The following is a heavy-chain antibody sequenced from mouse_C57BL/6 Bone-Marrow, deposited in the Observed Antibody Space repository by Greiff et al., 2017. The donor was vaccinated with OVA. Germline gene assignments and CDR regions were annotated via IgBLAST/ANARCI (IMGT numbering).Heavy chain of an antibody. CDR1: GYTFTSYW. J-gene: IGHJ1*03. CDR3: ASLTVVDWDFDV. Sequence: QVQLQQPGAELVRPGSSVKLSCKASGYTFTSYWMHWVKQRPIQGLEWIGNIDPSDSDTHYNQKFKDKATLTVDKSSSTAYMQLSSLTSEDSAVYYCASLTVVDWDFDVWGTGTTVTVSS. D-gene: IGHD1-1*01. CDR2: IDPSDSDT. V-gene: IGHV1-52*01.